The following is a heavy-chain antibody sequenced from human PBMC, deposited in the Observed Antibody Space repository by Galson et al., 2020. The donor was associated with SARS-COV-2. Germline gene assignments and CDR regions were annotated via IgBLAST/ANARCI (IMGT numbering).Heavy chain of an antibody. CDR2: ISYDGSNK. CDR3: ARDWSGSYYGAFDL. CDR1: GFTFSSYA. D-gene: IGHD1-26*01. V-gene: IGHV3-30*04. J-gene: IGHJ3*01. Sequence: GESLRLSCAASGFTFSSYAMHLVRQAPGKGLEWVAVISYDGSNKYYADSAKGRFTISRDNTKNTRYLQMNSLRAEDTAVYYYARDWSGSYYGAFDLWGQGTMVTVSS.